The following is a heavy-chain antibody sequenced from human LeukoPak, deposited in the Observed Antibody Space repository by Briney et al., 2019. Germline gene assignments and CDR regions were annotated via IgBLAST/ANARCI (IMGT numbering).Heavy chain of an antibody. D-gene: IGHD3-3*01. Sequence: GASVKVSCKASGYTFTSYDINWVRQATGQGLEWMGWMNPNSGNTGYAQKFQGRVTMTRNTSISTAYMELSSLRSEDTAVYYCARGPITIFGVVISSWGQGTLVTVSS. J-gene: IGHJ4*02. V-gene: IGHV1-8*01. CDR2: MNPNSGNT. CDR3: ARGPITIFGVVISS. CDR1: GYTFTSYD.